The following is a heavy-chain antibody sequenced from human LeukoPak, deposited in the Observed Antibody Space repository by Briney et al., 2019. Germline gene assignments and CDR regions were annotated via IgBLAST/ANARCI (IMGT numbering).Heavy chain of an antibody. J-gene: IGHJ4*02. CDR1: GFTFSDYY. CDR2: ISSSSSYT. D-gene: IGHD2-21*02. V-gene: IGHV3-11*06. CDR3: AREESPSDCGGDCWEFDY. Sequence: PGGSLRLSCAASGFTFSDYYMSWIRQAPGKGLEWVSYISSSSSYTNYADSVKGRFAISRDNAKNSLYLQMNSLRAEDTAVYYCAREESPSDCGGDCWEFDYWGQGTLVTVSS.